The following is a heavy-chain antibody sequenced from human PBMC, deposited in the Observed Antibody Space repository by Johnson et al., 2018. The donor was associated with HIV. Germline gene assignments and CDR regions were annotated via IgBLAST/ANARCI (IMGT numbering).Heavy chain of an antibody. V-gene: IGHV3-20*04. CDR2: INWNGGST. Sequence: VQLVESGGRVVRPGGSLRLSCAASGFTFEDYGMSWVREAPGKGLEWVSGINWNGGSTGYVDSVKGRFTISRDNAKNSLYLQMNSLRTEDTALYYCAKGGDTTGYDSFDIWGQGTMVTVSS. D-gene: IGHD1-26*01. CDR3: AKGGDTTGYDSFDI. J-gene: IGHJ3*02. CDR1: GFTFEDYG.